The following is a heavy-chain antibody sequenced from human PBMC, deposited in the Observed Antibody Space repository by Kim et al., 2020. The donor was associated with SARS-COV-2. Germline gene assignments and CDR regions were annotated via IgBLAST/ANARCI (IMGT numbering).Heavy chain of an antibody. CDR2: IRHSGSA. V-gene: IGHV4-38-2*02. J-gene: IGHJ3*02. CDR3: ARDGSLGSGTYDGFDI. CDR1: GYSISSGYY. D-gene: IGHD3-10*01. Sequence: SETLSLTCTVSGYSISSGYYWAWVRRPPGKGLELVGIIRHSGSAYYSPSLKSRVTVSIDTSRNQFSLKLTSVTAADTAVYYCARDGSLGSGTYDGFDIWGQGTMVTVSS.